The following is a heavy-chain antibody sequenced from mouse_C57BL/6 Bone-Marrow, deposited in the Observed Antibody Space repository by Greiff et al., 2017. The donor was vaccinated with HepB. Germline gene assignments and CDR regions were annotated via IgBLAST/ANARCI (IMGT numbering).Heavy chain of an antibody. D-gene: IGHD1-1*01. CDR1: GFTFSSYT. J-gene: IGHJ2*01. V-gene: IGHV5-9*01. Sequence: EVHLVESGGGLVKPGGSLKLSCAASGFTFSSYTMSWVRQTPEKRLAWVATISGGGGNTYYPDSVKGRFTISRDNAKNTLYLQMSSLRSEDTALYYCARLGSSHFDYWGQGTTLTVSS. CDR3: ARLGSSHFDY. CDR2: ISGGGGNT.